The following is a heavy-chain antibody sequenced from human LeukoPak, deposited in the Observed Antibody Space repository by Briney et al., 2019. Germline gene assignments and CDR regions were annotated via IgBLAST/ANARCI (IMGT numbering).Heavy chain of an antibody. V-gene: IGHV4-34*01. J-gene: IGHJ5*02. Sequence: SETLSLTCAVYGGSFSGYYWSWIRQPPGKGLEWIGEINHSGSTNYNPSLKSRVTISLDTSKNQFSLKLSSVTAADTAVYYCARGRIYRYCTNGVCRAWFDPWGQGTLVTVSS. CDR3: ARGRIYRYCTNGVCRAWFDP. D-gene: IGHD2-8*01. CDR2: INHSGST. CDR1: GGSFSGYY.